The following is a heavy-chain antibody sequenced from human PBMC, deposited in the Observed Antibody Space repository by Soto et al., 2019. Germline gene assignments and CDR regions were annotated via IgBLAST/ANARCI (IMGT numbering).Heavy chain of an antibody. Sequence: SETLSLTCTVSGGSISSGGYYWSWIRQHPGKGLEWIGYIYYSGNTYYNPSLKIRVTISIDTSKNQFSLKLSSVTAADTAVYYCARHPSYYDILTGYSDYYGMDVWGQGTTVTVSS. CDR1: GGSISSGGYY. V-gene: IGHV4-31*03. J-gene: IGHJ6*02. CDR2: IYYSGNT. D-gene: IGHD3-9*01. CDR3: ARHPSYYDILTGYSDYYGMDV.